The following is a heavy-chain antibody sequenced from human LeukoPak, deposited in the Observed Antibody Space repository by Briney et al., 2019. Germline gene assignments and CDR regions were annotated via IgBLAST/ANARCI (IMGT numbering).Heavy chain of an antibody. J-gene: IGHJ5*02. CDR1: GGSISSGGYP. CDR3: ARDYGGNSGWFDP. V-gene: IGHV4-30-2*01. Sequence: SQTLSLTCAVSGGSISSGGYPWSWIRQPPGKGLEWIGYIYHSGSTYYNPSLKSRVTISVDRSKNQFSLKLSSVTAADTAVYYCARDYGGNSGWFDPWGQGTLVTVSS. D-gene: IGHD4-23*01. CDR2: IYHSGST.